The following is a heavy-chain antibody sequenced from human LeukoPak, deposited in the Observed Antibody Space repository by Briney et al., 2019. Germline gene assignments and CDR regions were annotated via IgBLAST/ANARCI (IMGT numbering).Heavy chain of an antibody. CDR2: IYDSGST. V-gene: IGHV4-39*01. D-gene: IGHD3-10*01. Sequence: PSATLSLTCTVSGGSIRSSYYYWGWIRQPPGKGLEWIGSIYDSGSTYYNPSLKSRVTISVDTSKNQFSLKLDSVTAADTVVYYCARHYGPWGQGTLVTVSS. CDR3: ARHYGP. CDR1: GGSIRSSYYY. J-gene: IGHJ5*02.